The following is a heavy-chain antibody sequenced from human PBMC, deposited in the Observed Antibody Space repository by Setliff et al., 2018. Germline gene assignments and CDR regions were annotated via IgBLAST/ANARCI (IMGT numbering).Heavy chain of an antibody. J-gene: IGHJ3*02. D-gene: IGHD1-26*01. CDR2: IYHSGST. Sequence: PSETLSLTCAVSGYSISSGYYWGWIRQPPGKGLEWIGSIYHSGSTYYNPSLKSRVTISVDTSKNQFSLKLSSVTAADTAVYYCARLQGEWELSTGAAAFDMWGQGTMVTVSS. CDR1: GYSISSGYY. V-gene: IGHV4-38-2*01. CDR3: ARLQGEWELSTGAAAFDM.